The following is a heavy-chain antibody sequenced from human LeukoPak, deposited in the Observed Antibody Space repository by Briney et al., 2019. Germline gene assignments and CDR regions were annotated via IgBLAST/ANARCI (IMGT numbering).Heavy chain of an antibody. D-gene: IGHD3-10*01. V-gene: IGHV4-59*01. CDR1: GGSISGYY. J-gene: IGHJ4*02. CDR3: ARGDYGSGSYYFDY. Sequence: SETLSLTCTVSGGSISGYYWSWIRQPPGKGLEWIGYIYYSGSTNYNPSLKSRVTILVDTSKNQFSLKLSSVTATDTAVYYCARGDYGSGSYYFDYWGQGTLVTVSS. CDR2: IYYSGST.